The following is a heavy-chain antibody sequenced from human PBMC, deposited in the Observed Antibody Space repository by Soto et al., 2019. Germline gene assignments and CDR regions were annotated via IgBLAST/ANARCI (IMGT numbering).Heavy chain of an antibody. J-gene: IGHJ6*02. Sequence: GESLKISCKGSGYSCTSYWIGWVRQMPGKGLECMGIIYPGDSDTRYSPSFQGQVTISADKSISTAYLQWSSLKASDTAMYYCARPRYPGRGYYGMDVWGQGTTVTVSS. V-gene: IGHV5-51*01. CDR2: IYPGDSDT. CDR3: ARPRYPGRGYYGMDV. D-gene: IGHD2-15*01. CDR1: GYSCTSYW.